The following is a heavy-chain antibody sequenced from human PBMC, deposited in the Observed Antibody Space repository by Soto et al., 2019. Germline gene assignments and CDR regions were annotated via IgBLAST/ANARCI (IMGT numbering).Heavy chain of an antibody. CDR3: VRDGTKNLRDRFDP. J-gene: IGHJ5*02. CDR2: IYATGST. Sequence: AETLSPPLKESGASLNGYYWSWFRQPPGKGLEWIGRIYATGSTDYNPSLKSRITMSVEMSKKQFSLTLRSVTAADTAIYYCVRDGTKNLRDRFDPWGRGILVT. CDR1: GASLNGYY. V-gene: IGHV4-4*07. D-gene: IGHD1-1*01.